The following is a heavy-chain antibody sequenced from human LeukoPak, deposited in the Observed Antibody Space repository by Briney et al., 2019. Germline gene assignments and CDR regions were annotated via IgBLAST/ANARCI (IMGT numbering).Heavy chain of an antibody. CDR3: ARGAQEAFFDS. CDR1: GFTVSSIY. CDR2: IYSGGST. Sequence: GGSLRLSCAASGFTVSSIYMSWVRQAPGKGLEWVSIIYSGGSTYYADSVKGRFTVSRDNSKNTLFLQMNSLRVEDTALYYCARGAQEAFFDSWGQGTLVTVSS. V-gene: IGHV3-53*01. J-gene: IGHJ4*02.